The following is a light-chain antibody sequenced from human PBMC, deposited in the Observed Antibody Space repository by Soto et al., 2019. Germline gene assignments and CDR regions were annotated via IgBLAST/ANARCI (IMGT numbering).Light chain of an antibody. V-gene: IGLV2-11*01. Sequence: QSALTQPPSASGSPGQSVTISCTGTSSDIGGRNYVSWYQQHPGKAPKLLIYDVTRRPSGVPDRFSGSKSGNTASLTISGLQAEDEADYFCCSYAGSYTLVFGGGTKLTVL. CDR3: CSYAGSYTLV. CDR1: SSDIGGRNY. CDR2: DVT. J-gene: IGLJ2*01.